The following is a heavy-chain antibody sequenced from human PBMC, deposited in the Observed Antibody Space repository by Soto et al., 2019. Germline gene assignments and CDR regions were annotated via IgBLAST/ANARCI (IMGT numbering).Heavy chain of an antibody. CDR3: TTTLGPLWRRYYYYYGMDV. D-gene: IGHD3-10*01. J-gene: IGHJ6*02. Sequence: GGSLRLSCAASGFTFSNAWMNWVRQAPGKGLEWVGRIKSKTDGGTTDYAAPVKGRFTISRDDSKNTLYLQMNSLKTEDTAVYYCTTTLGPLWRRYYYYYGMDVWGQGTTVTVSS. CDR1: GFTFSNAW. CDR2: IKSKTDGGTT. V-gene: IGHV3-15*07.